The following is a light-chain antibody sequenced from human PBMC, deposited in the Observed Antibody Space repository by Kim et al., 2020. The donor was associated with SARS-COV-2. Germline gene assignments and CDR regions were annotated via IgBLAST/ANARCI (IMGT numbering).Light chain of an antibody. V-gene: IGKV3-20*01. CDR1: QIVSSSF. J-gene: IGKJ1*01. CDR3: QQYGSSPQT. CDR2: GAS. Sequence: PGEKATPSCRASQIVSSSFLAWYQQKPGQAPRLLIYGASSWATGIPDRFSGSGSGTDFTLTISSVEPEDSAVYYCQQYGSSPQTFGQGTKVDIK.